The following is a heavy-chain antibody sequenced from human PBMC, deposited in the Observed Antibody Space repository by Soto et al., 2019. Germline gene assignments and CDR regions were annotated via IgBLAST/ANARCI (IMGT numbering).Heavy chain of an antibody. CDR3: ARDWESSVSTWSFGGL. CDR1: GGTYSPYT. Sequence: QVQLVQSGAEVKKPGASVKVSCKSSGGTYSPYTINWVRQAPGQGLEWMGRIIPFLGVTNYGLKFQARVTITADKATNTAYMELRGLRFEDTAVYYCARDWESSVSTWSFGGLWCRVTLVTVSS. V-gene: IGHV1-69*08. CDR2: IIPFLGVT. D-gene: IGHD3-16*01. J-gene: IGHJ4*02.